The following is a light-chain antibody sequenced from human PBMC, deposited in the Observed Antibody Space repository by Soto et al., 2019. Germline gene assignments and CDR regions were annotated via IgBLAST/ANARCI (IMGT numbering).Light chain of an antibody. CDR1: QSVSNNY. V-gene: IGKV3-20*01. J-gene: IGKJ1*01. CDR3: QQYGGTPWT. Sequence: EIVLTQSPDTLSLSPGERATLYCRASQSVSNNYLPWYQQKAGQAPRPIIYAASSRAPGVPDRFRGSWSGTDCSLTISRLEPEDVAVYYCQQYGGTPWTLGQGTKVDIK. CDR2: AAS.